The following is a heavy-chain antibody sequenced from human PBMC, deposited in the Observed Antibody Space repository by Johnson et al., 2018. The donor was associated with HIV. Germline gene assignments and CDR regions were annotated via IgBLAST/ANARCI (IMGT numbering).Heavy chain of an antibody. V-gene: IGHV3-30*02. CDR3: AKDPGRRDPHAFDI. D-gene: IGHD2-15*01. CDR2: IRYDGSNK. CDR1: GLSFSNFG. J-gene: IGHJ3*02. Sequence: QVKLVESGGGVVQPGKSLTLSCVGSGLSFSNFGIHWVRQAPGKGPEWVAFIRYDGSNKYYADSVKGRFTISRDNSKNTLYLHMNSLRVEDTAVYYCAKDPGRRDPHAFDIWGQGTMVTVSS.